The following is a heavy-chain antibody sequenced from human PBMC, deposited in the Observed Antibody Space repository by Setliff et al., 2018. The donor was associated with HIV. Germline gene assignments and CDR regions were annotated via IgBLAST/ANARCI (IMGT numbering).Heavy chain of an antibody. Sequence: TSETLSLTCTVSGGSIRNEDYFWSWIRQPAGKGLEWIGRFYTSGSTNYNPPFKSRVTISEGTSENQFSLKLTSVTAADTAVYYCARRFAMIVGQAFDIWGQGTMVTVSS. D-gene: IGHD3-22*01. CDR2: FYTSGST. J-gene: IGHJ3*02. V-gene: IGHV4-61*02. CDR3: ARRFAMIVGQAFDI. CDR1: GGSIRNEDYF.